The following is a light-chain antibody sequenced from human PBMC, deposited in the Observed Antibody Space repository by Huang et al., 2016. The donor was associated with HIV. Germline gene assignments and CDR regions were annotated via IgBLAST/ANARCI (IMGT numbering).Light chain of an antibody. CDR2: GAS. J-gene: IGKJ1*01. CDR1: QSVSSN. V-gene: IGKV3-15*01. Sequence: EIVLTQSPATLSVSPGERATLSCRASQSVSSNLAWYQQKPGQAPRLLIYGASTRATGIPGRFSGSGSGTEFTLTISSLQSEDFALYYCQRYNDWPPWTFGQGTKVEIK. CDR3: QRYNDWPPWT.